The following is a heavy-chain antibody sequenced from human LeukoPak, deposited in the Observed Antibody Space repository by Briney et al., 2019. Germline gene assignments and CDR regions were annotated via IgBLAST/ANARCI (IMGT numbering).Heavy chain of an antibody. Sequence: GGSLRLSCAASGFTFSSYAMSWVRQAPGKGLLWVSRINIDGSATYYADSVKGRFTISRDNAKNTVYLQMNSLRAEDTAVYYCARGADSGYSSDNWGQGTLVSVSS. CDR1: GFTFSSYA. D-gene: IGHD3-9*01. J-gene: IGHJ4*02. CDR2: INIDGSAT. CDR3: ARGADSGYSSDN. V-gene: IGHV3-74*01.